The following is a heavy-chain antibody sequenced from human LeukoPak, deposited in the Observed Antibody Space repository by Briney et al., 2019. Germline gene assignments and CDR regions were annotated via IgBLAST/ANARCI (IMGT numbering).Heavy chain of an antibody. D-gene: IGHD6-13*01. Sequence: GGSLRLSCAASGFTFSSYAMSWVRQAPGKGLEWVSAISGSGGSTYYADSVKGRFTISRDNSKNTLYLQMNSLRAEDTAVYYCAKPTLLYSSSWSLDYWGQGTLVTVSS. V-gene: IGHV3-23*01. CDR1: GFTFSSYA. J-gene: IGHJ4*02. CDR3: AKPTLLYSSSWSLDY. CDR2: ISGSGGST.